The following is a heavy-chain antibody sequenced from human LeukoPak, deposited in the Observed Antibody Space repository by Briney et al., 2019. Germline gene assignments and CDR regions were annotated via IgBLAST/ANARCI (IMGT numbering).Heavy chain of an antibody. J-gene: IGHJ1*01. CDR1: GYTFTSYG. CDR2: ISAYNGNT. D-gene: IGHD6-13*01. Sequence: GASVKVSCKASGYTFTSYGISWVRQAPGQGLEWMGWISAYNGNTNYAQKLQGRVTMTTDTSTSTAYMELRSLRSDDTAVYYCARDVQYSSSWSVPEYFQHWGQGTLVTVSS. CDR3: ARDVQYSSSWSVPEYFQH. V-gene: IGHV1-18*01.